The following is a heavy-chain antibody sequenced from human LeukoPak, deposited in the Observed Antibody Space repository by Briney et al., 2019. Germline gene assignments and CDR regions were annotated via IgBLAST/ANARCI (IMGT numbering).Heavy chain of an antibody. J-gene: IGHJ6*02. CDR2: ISYDGSNK. CDR3: AKDWHYSSGYRYYYYYGMDV. V-gene: IGHV3-30*18. CDR1: GFTFSSYG. D-gene: IGHD6-25*01. Sequence: GGSLRLSCAASGFTFSSYGMHWVRQAPGKGLEWVAVISYDGSNKYYADSVKGRFTISRDNSKNTLYLQMNSLRAEDTAVYYCAKDWHYSSGYRYYYYYGMDVWAKGPRSPSP.